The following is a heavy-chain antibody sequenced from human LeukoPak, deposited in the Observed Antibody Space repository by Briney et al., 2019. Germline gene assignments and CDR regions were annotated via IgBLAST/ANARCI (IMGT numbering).Heavy chain of an antibody. CDR1: GGSISTSAYY. D-gene: IGHD3-10*01. J-gene: IGHJ4*02. CDR2: INHSGST. CDR3: ARLLRITMVRGVVFDY. V-gene: IGHV4-39*07. Sequence: SETLSLTCIVSGGSISTSAYYWGWIRQPPGKGLEWIGEINHSGSTNYNPSLKSRVTISVDTSKNQFSLKLSSVTAADTAVYYCARLLRITMVRGVVFDYWGQGTLVTVSS.